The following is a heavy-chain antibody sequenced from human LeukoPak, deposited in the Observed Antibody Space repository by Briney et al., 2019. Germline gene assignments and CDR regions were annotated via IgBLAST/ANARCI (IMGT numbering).Heavy chain of an antibody. CDR1: GYTFTGYY. D-gene: IGHD6-13*01. CDR3: ARHSSSWYYPSDAFDI. V-gene: IGHV1-2*04. CDR2: INPNSGGT. Sequence: PAASVTVSCKASGYTFTGYYMHWVRQAPGQGLEWMGWINPNSGGTNYAQKFQGWVTMTRDTSISTAYMELSRLRSDDTAVYYCARHSSSWYYPSDAFDIWGQGTMVTVSS. J-gene: IGHJ3*02.